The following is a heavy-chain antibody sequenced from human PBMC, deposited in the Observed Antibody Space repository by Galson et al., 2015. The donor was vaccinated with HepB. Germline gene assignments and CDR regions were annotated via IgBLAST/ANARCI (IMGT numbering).Heavy chain of an antibody. J-gene: IGHJ6*02. V-gene: IGHV3-33*01. Sequence: SLRLSCAASGFTFSTYGMYWVCQAPGKGLECVAVIWHNGSYQYYADSVKGRFTISRDNSKDTLFLQMNSLRAEDTAVYYCARDLKVVGDLFYYYGLDVWGQGTTVTVS. CDR2: IWHNGSYQ. D-gene: IGHD3-3*01. CDR1: GFTFSTYG. CDR3: ARDLKVVGDLFYYYGLDV.